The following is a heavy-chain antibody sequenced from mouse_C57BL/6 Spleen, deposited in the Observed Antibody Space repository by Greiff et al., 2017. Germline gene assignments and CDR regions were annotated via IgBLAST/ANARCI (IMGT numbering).Heavy chain of an antibody. Sequence: QVQLQQPGAELVKPGASVKLSCKASGYTFTSYWMHWVKQRPGQGLEWIGMIHPNGGSTNYNEKFKGKATFTVDKSSSTAYMQLSSLTSEDSAVYYCAREVDYGAQLAYWGQGTLVTVSA. D-gene: IGHD1-1*02. CDR1: GYTFTSYW. V-gene: IGHV1-64*01. CDR3: AREVDYGAQLAY. J-gene: IGHJ3*01. CDR2: IHPNGGST.